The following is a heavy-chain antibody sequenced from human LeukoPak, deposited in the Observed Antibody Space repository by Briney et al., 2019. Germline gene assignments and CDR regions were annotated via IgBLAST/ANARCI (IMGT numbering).Heavy chain of an antibody. J-gene: IGHJ3*02. CDR2: FDPEDGET. D-gene: IGHD2-2*02. V-gene: IGHV1-24*01. Sequence: ASVKLSCKVSGYTLTELSMHWVRQAPGKGLEWMGGFDPEDGETIYAQKFQGRVTITEDTSTDTAYMELSSLRSEDTAVYYCATQGSRHCSSTSCYIFDAFDIWGQGTMVTVSS. CDR1: GYTLTELS. CDR3: ATQGSRHCSSTSCYIFDAFDI.